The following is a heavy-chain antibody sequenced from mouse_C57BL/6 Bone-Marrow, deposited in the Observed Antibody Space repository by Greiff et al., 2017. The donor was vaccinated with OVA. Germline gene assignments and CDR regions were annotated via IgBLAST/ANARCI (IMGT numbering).Heavy chain of an antibody. V-gene: IGHV1-7*01. CDR3: AAEGIRYYGSSGFAY. J-gene: IGHJ3*01. Sequence: VQLQQSGAELAKPGASVKLSCKASGYTFTSYWMHWVKQRPGQGLEWIGYINPSSGYTKYNQKFKDKATLTADKSSSTAYMQLSRLTYEDSAVYYCAAEGIRYYGSSGFAYWGQGTLVTVSA. CDR2: INPSSGYT. CDR1: GYTFTSYW. D-gene: IGHD1-1*01.